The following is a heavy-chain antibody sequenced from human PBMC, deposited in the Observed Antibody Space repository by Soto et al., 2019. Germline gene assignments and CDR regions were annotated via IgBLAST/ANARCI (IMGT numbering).Heavy chain of an antibody. CDR1: GFTFSSYG. CDR3: AKENDCSGGSCYGYYYYYGMDV. CDR2: ISYDGSNK. V-gene: IGHV3-30*18. J-gene: IGHJ6*02. Sequence: GGSLRLSCAASGFTFSSYGMHWFRHAPFKWREWVAVISYDGSNKYYADSVKGRFTISRDNSKNTLYLQMNSLRAEDTAVYYCAKENDCSGGSCYGYYYYYGMDVWGQGTTVTVSS. D-gene: IGHD2-15*01.